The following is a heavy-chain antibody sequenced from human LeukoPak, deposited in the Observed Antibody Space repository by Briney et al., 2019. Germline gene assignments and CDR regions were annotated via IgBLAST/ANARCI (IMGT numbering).Heavy chain of an antibody. CDR1: GFRFSDHY. CDR2: ISGNSGDI. J-gene: IGHJ4*02. Sequence: GGSLKLSCAASGFRFSDHYMSWIRQAPGKGPEWISYISGNSGDIAYADSVKGRFTISRDNAKNSLHLQMNSLRVEDTAVYHCVRHAGRTGGQWGQGILITVSS. CDR3: VRHAGRTGGQ. D-gene: IGHD3-10*01. V-gene: IGHV3/OR16-9*01.